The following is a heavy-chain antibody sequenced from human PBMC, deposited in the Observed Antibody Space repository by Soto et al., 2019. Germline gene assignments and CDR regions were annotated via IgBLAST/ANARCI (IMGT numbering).Heavy chain of an antibody. CDR2: IYHSGST. CDR3: ASAASGSYYGGYFQQ. J-gene: IGHJ1*01. CDR1: GGSISSGGYS. D-gene: IGHD1-26*01. Sequence: NPSETLSLTCAVSGGSISSGGYSWSWIRQPPGKGLEWIGYIYHSGSTYYNPSLKSRVTISVDRSKNQFSLKLSSVTAADTAVYYCASAASGSYYGGYFQQWGQRALVTDAS. V-gene: IGHV4-30-2*01.